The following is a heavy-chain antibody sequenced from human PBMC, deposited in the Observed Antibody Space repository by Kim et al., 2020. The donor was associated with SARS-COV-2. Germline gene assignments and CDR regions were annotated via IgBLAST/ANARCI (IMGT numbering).Heavy chain of an antibody. Sequence: ASVKVSCKASGYTFTSYAMHWVRQAPGQRLEWMGWINAGNGNTKYSQKFQGRVTITRDTSASTAYMELSSLRSEDTAVYYCARDHSSSWYAEYFQHWGQGTLVTVSS. CDR2: INAGNGNT. D-gene: IGHD6-13*01. V-gene: IGHV1-3*01. CDR1: GYTFTSYA. J-gene: IGHJ1*01. CDR3: ARDHSSSWYAEYFQH.